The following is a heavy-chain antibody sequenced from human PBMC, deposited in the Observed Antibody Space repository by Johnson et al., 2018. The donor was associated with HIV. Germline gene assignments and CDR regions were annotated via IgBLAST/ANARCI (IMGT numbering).Heavy chain of an antibody. Sequence: VESGGGVMQPGKSLRLSCEASGFTFRSYAMHWVRQAPGKGLEWVSLISWDGGSTYYADSVKGRFTISRDNSKNSLYLQMNSLRAEDTALYYCARDFDDSFWTGYSRNDACDIWGQGTMVTVSS. J-gene: IGHJ3*02. D-gene: IGHD3/OR15-3a*01. CDR2: ISWDGGST. CDR3: ARDFDDSFWTGYSRNDACDI. CDR1: GFTFRSYA. V-gene: IGHV3-43D*03.